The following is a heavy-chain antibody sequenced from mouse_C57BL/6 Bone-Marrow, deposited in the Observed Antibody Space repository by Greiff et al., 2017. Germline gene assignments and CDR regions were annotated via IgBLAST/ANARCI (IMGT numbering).Heavy chain of an antibody. CDR2: IHPNSGST. V-gene: IGHV1-64*01. Sequence: QVQLQQPGAELVKPGASVKLSCKASGYTFTSYWMHWVKQRPGQGLEWIGMIHPNSGSTNYNEKFKSKATLTVAKSSSTAYMQPSSLASEESAVYFFARKGYSFFDQRGQGTTLTVSS. CDR1: GYTFTSYW. CDR3: ARKGYSFFDQ. J-gene: IGHJ2*01.